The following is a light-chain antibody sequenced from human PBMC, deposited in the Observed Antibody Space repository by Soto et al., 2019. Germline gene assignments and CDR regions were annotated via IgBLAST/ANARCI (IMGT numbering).Light chain of an antibody. CDR3: QQYNNWPPIT. CDR2: GAS. Sequence: EIVMTQSPATLPVSPGERATLSCRASQNVRSNLAWYQQRPGQDPRLLIYGASTRATGIPARFSGSGSGTEFTLTISSLQSEDFAVYYCQQYNNWPPITFGQGTRLEIK. CDR1: QNVRSN. V-gene: IGKV3-15*01. J-gene: IGKJ5*01.